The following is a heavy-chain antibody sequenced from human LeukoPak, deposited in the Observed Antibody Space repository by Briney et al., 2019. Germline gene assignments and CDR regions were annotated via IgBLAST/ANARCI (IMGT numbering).Heavy chain of an antibody. CDR2: SYYSGST. CDR1: GGSICSGGYY. V-gene: IGHV4-31*03. D-gene: IGHD2-21*02. CDR3: ARERLRGDTLLWYYYYMDV. J-gene: IGHJ6*03. Sequence: SETLSLTSTVSGGSICSGGYYWGWIRQHPGNGLEWILYSYYSGSTYYNPSLKSRVTISVDTSKNQFSLKLSSVTAADTAVYYCARERLRGDTLLWYYYYMDVWGKGTTVTVSS.